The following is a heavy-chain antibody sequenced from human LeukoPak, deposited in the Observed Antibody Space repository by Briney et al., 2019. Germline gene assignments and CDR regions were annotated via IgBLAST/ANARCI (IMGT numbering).Heavy chain of an antibody. J-gene: IGHJ4*02. CDR1: GFAFRTYA. V-gene: IGHV3-23*01. D-gene: IGHD2-2*01. CDR3: ASYCSSTCSPSGFDF. CDR2: ISSGGDYT. Sequence: GGSLRLSCAASGFAFRTYAMSWVRQAPGKGLEWVSSISSGGDYTYHADSEKARFTISRDYSKNTLFVQMSSLRAQDTAVYYCASYCSSTCSPSGFDFWGRGTLVTVSS.